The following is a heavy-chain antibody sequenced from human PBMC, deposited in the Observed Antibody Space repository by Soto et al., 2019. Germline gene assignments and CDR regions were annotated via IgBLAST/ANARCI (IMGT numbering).Heavy chain of an antibody. Sequence: PGVSPRLSFAASGFTFSSYWMHWVRQAPGKGLVWVSRINSDGSSTSYADSVKGRFTISRDNAKNTLYLQMNSLRAEDTAVYYCGSQRYSPSFWGQGTLVTVSS. D-gene: IGHD4-4*01. CDR2: INSDGSST. CDR3: GSQRYSPSF. J-gene: IGHJ4*02. CDR1: GFTFSSYW. V-gene: IGHV3-74*01.